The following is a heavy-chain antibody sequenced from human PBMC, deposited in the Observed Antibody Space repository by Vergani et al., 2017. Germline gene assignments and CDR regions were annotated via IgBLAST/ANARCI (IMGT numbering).Heavy chain of an antibody. CDR3: ARFRKGYSSGWYRYFDL. V-gene: IGHV3-11*05. Sequence: QVQLVESGGGLVKPGGSLRLSCAASGFTFSDYYMSWIRQAPGKGLEWVSYISSSSSYTNYADSVKGRFTISRDNAKNSLYLQMNSLRAEDTAVYYCARFRKGYSSGWYRYFDLWGRGTLVTVSS. CDR2: ISSSSSYT. D-gene: IGHD6-19*01. CDR1: GFTFSDYY. J-gene: IGHJ2*01.